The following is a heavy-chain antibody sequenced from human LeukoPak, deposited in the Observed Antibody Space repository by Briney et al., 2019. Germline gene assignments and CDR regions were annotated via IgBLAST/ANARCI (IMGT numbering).Heavy chain of an antibody. V-gene: IGHV3-48*01. Sequence: GGSLRLSCVASGFTFSSYAMNWVRQAPGKGLEWVSYISSSSSTIYYADSVKGRFTISRDNAKNSLYLQMSSLRAEDAAVYYCASYYYDSRDWGQGTLVTVSS. J-gene: IGHJ4*02. CDR2: ISSSSSTI. CDR1: GFTFSSYA. D-gene: IGHD3-22*01. CDR3: ASYYYDSRD.